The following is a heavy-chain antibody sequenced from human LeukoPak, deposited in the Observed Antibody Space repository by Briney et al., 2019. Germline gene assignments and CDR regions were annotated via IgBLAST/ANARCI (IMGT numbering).Heavy chain of an antibody. CDR1: GYTFTSYA. CDR3: ARCQSGSSCHWELANK. J-gene: IGHJ4*02. D-gene: IGHD6-13*01. Sequence: ASVKLSCKASGYTFTSYAITWVRQAPGQGLEWMGWISAYNGRTNYAQNLQDRVTLTIHTSTSTAYMELRSLKSEDTTVYICARCQSGSSCHWELANKWGQGTPVTVSS. V-gene: IGHV1-18*01. CDR2: ISAYNGRT.